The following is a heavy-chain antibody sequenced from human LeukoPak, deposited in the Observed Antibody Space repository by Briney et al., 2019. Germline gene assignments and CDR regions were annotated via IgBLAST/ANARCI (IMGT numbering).Heavy chain of an antibody. CDR1: GFTFSSYW. D-gene: IGHD4-23*01. CDR2: IKSDGSSI. CDR3: ARDLDFGGYSNFDY. V-gene: IGHV3-74*03. J-gene: IGHJ4*02. Sequence: GGSLRLSCAASGFTFSSYWMHWVRQAPGKGLVWVSRIKSDGSSIMYADSVKGRFTISRDNAKSTLYLQMNSLRAEGTAVYYCARDLDFGGYSNFDYWGQGTLVTVSS.